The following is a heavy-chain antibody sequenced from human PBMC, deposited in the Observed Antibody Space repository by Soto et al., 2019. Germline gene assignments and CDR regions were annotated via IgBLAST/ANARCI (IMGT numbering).Heavy chain of an antibody. D-gene: IGHD6-19*01. CDR2: LSYDGRNN. CDR1: GFTFSSYG. V-gene: IGHV3-30*18. Sequence: GGSLRLSCAASGFTFSSYGMHWVRQAPGKGLEWGEVLSYDGRNNSHAGATKCRFTIHRNNSKNTLYLHITSLRAEDTAVYYCAKGAWYSSGLSDGYYYCMDAWGQGTTVTVSS. CDR3: AKGAWYSSGLSDGYYYCMDA. J-gene: IGHJ6*02.